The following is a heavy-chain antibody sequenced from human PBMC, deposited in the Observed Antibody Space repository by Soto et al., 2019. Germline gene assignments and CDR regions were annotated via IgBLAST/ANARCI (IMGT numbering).Heavy chain of an antibody. V-gene: IGHV3-30*18. D-gene: IGHD6-19*01. CDR2: ISYDGSNK. CDR1: GFTFSSYG. Sequence: PGGSLSLSCAASGFTFSSYGMHWVRQAPGKGLEWVAVISYDGSNKYYADSVKGRFTISRDNSKNTLYLQMNSLRTEDTAVYYCAKMYSSGWPPRNDHWGQGTLVTVSS. CDR3: AKMYSSGWPPRNDH. J-gene: IGHJ4*02.